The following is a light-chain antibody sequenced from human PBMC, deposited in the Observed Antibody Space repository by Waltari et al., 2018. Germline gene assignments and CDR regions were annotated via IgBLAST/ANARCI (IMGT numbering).Light chain of an antibody. J-gene: IGKJ1*01. V-gene: IGKV3-15*01. CDR3: QQYNNWPRT. Sequence: EIVMTQSPATLSVSPGERATLSCRASQSVSSNLAWYQQKPGQAPRLLIYGASTRATGTPARFICSWSGTEFTLTISSLQSEDFAVYYCQQYNNWPRTFVQGTKVEIK. CDR2: GAS. CDR1: QSVSSN.